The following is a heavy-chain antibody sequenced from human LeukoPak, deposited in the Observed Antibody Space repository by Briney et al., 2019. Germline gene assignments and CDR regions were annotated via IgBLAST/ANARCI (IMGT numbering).Heavy chain of an antibody. Sequence: GGSLRLSCAASGFTFGIYAMSWVRQAPGKGLQWVSSITSSGDGTHYADSVKGRFTISRDNSENMLYLQMNSLRVEDTAVYFCAKDRPNYYGSNGHYYRRDGDYWGQGTLVTVSS. D-gene: IGHD3-22*01. J-gene: IGHJ4*02. CDR2: ITSSGDGT. CDR3: AKDRPNYYGSNGHYYRRDGDY. CDR1: GFTFGIYA. V-gene: IGHV3-23*01.